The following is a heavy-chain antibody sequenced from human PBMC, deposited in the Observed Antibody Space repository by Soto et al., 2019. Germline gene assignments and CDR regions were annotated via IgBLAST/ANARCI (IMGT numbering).Heavy chain of an antibody. J-gene: IGHJ6*03. CDR3: ARVGYCSGYSCHYMDV. D-gene: IGHD2-2*01. CDR1: GYTFTSYG. V-gene: IGHV1-18*01. Sequence: QVQLVQSGGEVKAPGASVKVSCKASGYTFTSYGFNWVRQAPGQGLEWMGWISADNVHTNYAQKFQGRSTMTTDTFTSTAYLELRSLRSDDTAVYYCARVGYCSGYSCHYMDVWGRGTTVTVSS. CDR2: ISADNVHT.